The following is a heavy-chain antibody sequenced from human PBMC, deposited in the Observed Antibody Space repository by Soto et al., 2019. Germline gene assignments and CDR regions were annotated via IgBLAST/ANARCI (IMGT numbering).Heavy chain of an antibody. D-gene: IGHD3-22*01. CDR1: GFTFSSYG. V-gene: IGHV3-30*18. J-gene: IGHJ4*02. CDR3: AKDAINPDDDSSGYYGGSTFDY. Sequence: GGSQRLSCATSGFTFSSYGMHWVRQAPGKGLEWVAVISYDGSNKYYADSVKGRFTISRDNSKNTLYLQMNSWRAEDTAVYYCAKDAINPDDDSSGYYGGSTFDYWGQGTLVTVSS. CDR2: ISYDGSNK.